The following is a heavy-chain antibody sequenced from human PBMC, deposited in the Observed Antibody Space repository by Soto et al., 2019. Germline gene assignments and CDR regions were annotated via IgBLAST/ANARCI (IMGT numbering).Heavy chain of an antibody. CDR2: IYYSGST. D-gene: IGHD2-15*01. Sequence: PSETLSLTCTVSGGSISSSSYYWGWIRQPPGKGLEWIGSIYYSGSTYYNPSLKSRVTISVDTSKNQFSLKLSSVTAADTAVYYCARPFCSTGGSCYEDVWGQGTTVTVSS. CDR3: ARPFCSTGGSCYEDV. J-gene: IGHJ6*02. V-gene: IGHV4-39*01. CDR1: GGSISSSSYY.